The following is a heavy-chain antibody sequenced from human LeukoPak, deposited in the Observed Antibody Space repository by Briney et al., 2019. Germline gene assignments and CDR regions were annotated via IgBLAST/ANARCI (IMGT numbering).Heavy chain of an antibody. CDR3: ASSYYDFWSGYYPYDY. CDR1: GFTFSSYW. Sequence: GSLRLSCAASGFTFSSYWMSWVRQAPGKGLEWVANIKQDGSEKYYVDSVKGRFTISRDNAKNSLYLQMNSLRAEDTAVYYCASSYYDFWSGYYPYDYWGQGTLVTVSS. CDR2: IKQDGSEK. D-gene: IGHD3-3*01. J-gene: IGHJ4*02. V-gene: IGHV3-7*01.